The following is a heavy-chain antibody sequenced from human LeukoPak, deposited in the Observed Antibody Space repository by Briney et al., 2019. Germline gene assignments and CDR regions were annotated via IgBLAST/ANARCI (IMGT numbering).Heavy chain of an antibody. CDR1: GYTFTSYA. CDR3: ARDPTEYESSGYRAQGWFDP. Sequence: GASVKVSCKASGYTFTSYAMHWVRQAPGQRLEWMGWINAGNGNTKYSQKFQGRVTITRDTSASTAYMELSSLRSEDTAVYYCARDPTEYESSGYRAQGWFDPWGQGTLVTVSS. J-gene: IGHJ5*02. CDR2: INAGNGNT. V-gene: IGHV1-3*01. D-gene: IGHD3-22*01.